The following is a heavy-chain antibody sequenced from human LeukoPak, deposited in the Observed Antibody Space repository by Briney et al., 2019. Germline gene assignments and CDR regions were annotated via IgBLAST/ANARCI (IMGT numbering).Heavy chain of an antibody. CDR3: AREWGLESSGYYYAY. V-gene: IGHV3-23*01. D-gene: IGHD3-22*01. CDR2: ISGSGGST. CDR1: GFAFSSYW. Sequence: GGSLRLSCAASGFAFSSYWMHWVRQAPGKGLEWVSAISGSGGSTYYADSVKGRFTISRDNSKNTLYLQMNSLRAEDTAVYYCAREWGLESSGYYYAYWGQGTLVTVSS. J-gene: IGHJ4*02.